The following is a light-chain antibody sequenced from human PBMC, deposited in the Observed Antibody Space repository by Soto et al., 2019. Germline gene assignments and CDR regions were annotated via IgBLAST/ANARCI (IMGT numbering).Light chain of an antibody. J-gene: IGKJ2*01. V-gene: IGKV1-9*01. CDR2: AAS. CDR3: HQFKSYPYT. Sequence: IQLTQSLSSLSASVGDRVTITCRASQAISNYLAWYQQRPGKAPNIVIYAASTLQSGVPSRFSGSGSGTDLSLTISSLQPEDFATYYCHQFKSYPYTLGQGTKLEIK. CDR1: QAISNY.